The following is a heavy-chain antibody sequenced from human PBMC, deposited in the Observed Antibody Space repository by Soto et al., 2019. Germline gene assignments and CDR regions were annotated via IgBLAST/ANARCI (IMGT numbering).Heavy chain of an antibody. V-gene: IGHV3-23*01. CDR3: ASLRGVITSYYFDY. CDR1: GFTFSSYA. Sequence: EVQLLESGGGLVQPGGSLRLSCAASGFTFSSYAMSWVRQAPGKGLEWVSAISGSGGSTYYADSVKGRFTISRDNSKNTLYLQMNSLRAEDTAVYYCASLRGVITSYYFDYWGQGTLVSVSA. CDR2: ISGSGGST. J-gene: IGHJ4*02. D-gene: IGHD3-10*01.